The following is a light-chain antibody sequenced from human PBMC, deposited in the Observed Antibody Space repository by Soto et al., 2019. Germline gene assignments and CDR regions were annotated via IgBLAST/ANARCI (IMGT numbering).Light chain of an antibody. CDR2: DVS. J-gene: IGKJ1*01. CDR1: QSISGW. CDR3: QQYNSYPWT. V-gene: IGKV1-5*01. Sequence: DIQMTQSPSTLSASVGDRVTITCRASQSISGWLAWYQQKPGKAPKLLIYDVSSLESGVPSRSSGSGSGTEFTLAISSLQPDDFATYYCQQYNSYPWTFGQGTKVDIK.